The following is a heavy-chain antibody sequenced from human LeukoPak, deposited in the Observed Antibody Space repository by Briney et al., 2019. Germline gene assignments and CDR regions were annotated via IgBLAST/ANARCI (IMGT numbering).Heavy chain of an antibody. CDR1: GFTFSSYG. J-gene: IGHJ4*02. V-gene: IGHV3-23*01. CDR3: ARDSYGYDY. Sequence: GGSLRLSCVASGFTFSSYGMHWVRQAPGKGLECISGFSGSGGSTYYADSVKGRFTISRDNSKNTLYLQMNSLRAEDTAVYYCARDSYGYDYWGQGTLVTVSS. D-gene: IGHD5-18*01. CDR2: FSGSGGST.